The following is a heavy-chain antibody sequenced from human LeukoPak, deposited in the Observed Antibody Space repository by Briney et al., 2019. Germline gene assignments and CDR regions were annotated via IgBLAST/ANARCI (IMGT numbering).Heavy chain of an antibody. V-gene: IGHV3-23*01. Sequence: GGSLRLSCAASGFTFSSYPMSWVRQAPGKGLEWVSAISGSGGSTYYADSVKGRFTISRDNSKNTLYLQMNSLRAEDTAVYYCAVSSGRYPRDIWGQGTMVTVSS. CDR3: AVSSGRYPRDI. J-gene: IGHJ3*02. CDR1: GFTFSSYP. D-gene: IGHD6-19*01. CDR2: ISGSGGST.